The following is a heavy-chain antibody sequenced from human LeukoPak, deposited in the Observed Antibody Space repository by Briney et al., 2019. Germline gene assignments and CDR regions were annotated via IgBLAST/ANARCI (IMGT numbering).Heavy chain of an antibody. J-gene: IGHJ4*02. CDR3: ARVAVAGPLIDY. CDR1: GGSFSGYY. D-gene: IGHD6-19*01. CDR2: INHSGST. V-gene: IGHV4-34*01. Sequence: SETLSLTCAVYGGSFSGYYWSWIRQPPVKGLEWIGEINHSGSTNYNPSLKSRVTISVDTSKNQFSLKLSSVTAADTAVYYCARVAVAGPLIDYWGQGTLVTVSS.